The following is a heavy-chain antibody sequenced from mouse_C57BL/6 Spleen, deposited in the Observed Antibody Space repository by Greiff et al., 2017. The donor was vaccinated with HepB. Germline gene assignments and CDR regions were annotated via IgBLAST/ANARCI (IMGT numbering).Heavy chain of an antibody. D-gene: IGHD3-1*01. Sequence: GGGLVQPTGSLKLSCAASGFSFNTYAMNWVRQAPGKGLEWVARIRSKSNNYATYYADSVKDRFTISRDDSESMLYLQMNNLKTEDTAMYYCVRQGGYFGDYWGQGTTLTVSS. V-gene: IGHV10-1*01. J-gene: IGHJ2*01. CDR1: GFSFNTYA. CDR2: IRSKSNNYAT. CDR3: VRQGGYFGDY.